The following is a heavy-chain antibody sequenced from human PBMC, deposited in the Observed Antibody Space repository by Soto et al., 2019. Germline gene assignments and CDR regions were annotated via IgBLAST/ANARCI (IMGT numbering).Heavy chain of an antibody. V-gene: IGHV3-11*01. D-gene: IGHD4-17*01. Sequence: PWGSLRLSCAASGFTFSDYYMSWIRQAPGKGLEWVSYISSSGSTIYYADSVKGRFTISRDNAKNSLYLQMNSLRAEDTAVYYCARDDYGDYVGYYYYYGMDVWGQGTTVAVSS. J-gene: IGHJ6*02. CDR2: ISSSGSTI. CDR3: ARDDYGDYVGYYYYYGMDV. CDR1: GFTFSDYY.